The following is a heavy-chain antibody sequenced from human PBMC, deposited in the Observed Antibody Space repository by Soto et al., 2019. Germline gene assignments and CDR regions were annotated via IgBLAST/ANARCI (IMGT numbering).Heavy chain of an antibody. CDR3: TTERVPYYLYMDV. CDR2: IKSKSDGETS. J-gene: IGHJ6*03. CDR1: GFTFSHFY. V-gene: IGHV3-15*01. Sequence: GGSLRLSCAASGFTFSHFYMSWVRQAPEKGLEWVGRIKSKSDGETSDYAAPVKGRFTISRDDSKNTLYLQMNSLKTEDTGVYYCTTERVPYYLYMDVWGKGTTVTVSS.